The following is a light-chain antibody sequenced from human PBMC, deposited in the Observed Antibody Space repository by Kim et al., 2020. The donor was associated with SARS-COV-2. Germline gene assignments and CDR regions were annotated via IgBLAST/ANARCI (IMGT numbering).Light chain of an antibody. V-gene: IGLV3-19*01. CDR1: SLRSYY. CDR2: GRN. J-gene: IGLJ7*01. CDR3: QSRDSGGNVL. Sequence: SSELTQDPAVSVALGQTVRITCHGDSLRSYYATWYQQRPRQAPVLVIYGRNNRPSGIPDRFSGSSSGNTASLTISGAQAEDEADFYCQSRDSGGNVLFGGGTQRTVL.